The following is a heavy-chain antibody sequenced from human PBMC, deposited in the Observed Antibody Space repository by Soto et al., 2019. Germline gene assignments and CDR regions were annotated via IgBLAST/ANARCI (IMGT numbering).Heavy chain of an antibody. D-gene: IGHD3-3*01. Sequence: EVQLVESGGGLVQPGGSLRLSCAASGFAVSNYFMTWVRQAPGKGLEWVSVISSNGGTFYADSVQGRFTISRDSSKNTLDLQMDSLRVEDTAVYHCARDVLGGAYDFRHGGQGTLVTVSS. CDR1: GFAVSNYF. CDR2: ISSNGGT. V-gene: IGHV3-66*01. CDR3: ARDVLGGAYDFRH. J-gene: IGHJ4*02.